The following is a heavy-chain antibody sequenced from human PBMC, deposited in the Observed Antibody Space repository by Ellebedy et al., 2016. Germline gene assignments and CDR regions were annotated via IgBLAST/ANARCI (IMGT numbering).Heavy chain of an antibody. CDR1: GFTFSNAW. J-gene: IGHJ4*02. CDR3: TTVYRYNYDSV. V-gene: IGHV3-15*01. D-gene: IGHD5-18*01. Sequence: GESLKISCAASGFTFSNAWMNWVCQAPGKGLEWVGRIKSKTDGGAADYAAPVKGRFTISRDDSKNTPYLQMNSLKTEDTAVYFCTTVYRYNYDSVWGQGTLVTVSS. CDR2: IKSKTDGGAA.